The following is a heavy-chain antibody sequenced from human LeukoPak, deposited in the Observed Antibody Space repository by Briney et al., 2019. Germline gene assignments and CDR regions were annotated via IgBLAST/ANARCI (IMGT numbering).Heavy chain of an antibody. CDR2: ISSTSTYI. D-gene: IGHD2-15*01. Sequence: GGSLRHPCAASEFTFSSYTINWVRQAPGKGLEWVSSISSTSTYISYADSVKGRFTISRDNAKNSLYLQMNSLRAEDTAVYYCARGGGNFDYWGQGTLVTVSS. CDR1: EFTFSSYT. CDR3: ARGGGNFDY. J-gene: IGHJ4*02. V-gene: IGHV3-21*01.